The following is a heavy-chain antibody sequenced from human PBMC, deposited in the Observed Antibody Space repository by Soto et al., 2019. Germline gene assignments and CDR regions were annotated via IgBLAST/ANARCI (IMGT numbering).Heavy chain of an antibody. Sequence: GGSLRLSCAASGFTFSSYAMHWVRQAPGKGLEWVAVISYDGSNKYYADSVKGRFTISRDNSKNTLYLQMNSLRAEDTAVYYCARGILTGYSKNFDYWGQGTLVTVSS. J-gene: IGHJ4*02. CDR1: GFTFSSYA. CDR3: ARGILTGYSKNFDY. CDR2: ISYDGSNK. V-gene: IGHV3-30-3*01. D-gene: IGHD3-9*01.